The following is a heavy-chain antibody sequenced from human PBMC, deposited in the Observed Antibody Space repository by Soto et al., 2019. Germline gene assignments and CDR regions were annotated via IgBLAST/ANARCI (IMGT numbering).Heavy chain of an antibody. CDR1: GFNFPTFW. Sequence: GESLKISCKHSGFNFPTFWIAWVRQMPGKGLEWMGTIYPDDSDTRYSPSFQGQVTISADKSTSTAYMELSSLRSEDTAVYYCAKGAHYYYYGMDVWGQGTTVTVSS. J-gene: IGHJ6*02. CDR3: AKGAHYYYYGMDV. CDR2: IYPDDSDT. V-gene: IGHV5-51*01.